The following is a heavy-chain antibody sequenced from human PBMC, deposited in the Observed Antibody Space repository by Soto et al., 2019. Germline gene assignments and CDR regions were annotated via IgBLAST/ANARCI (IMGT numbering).Heavy chain of an antibody. J-gene: IGHJ6*02. CDR3: ARDMGDIGSYYYGMDV. Sequence: GGSLRLSCAASGFTFSSYGMLWVRQAPGKGLEWVAVISYDGSNKYYADSVKGRFTISRDNSKDTLYLQMNSLRAEDTAVYYCARDMGDIGSYYYGMDVWGQGTTVTVSS. CDR1: GFTFSSYG. CDR2: ISYDGSNK. D-gene: IGHD5-12*01. V-gene: IGHV3-30*03.